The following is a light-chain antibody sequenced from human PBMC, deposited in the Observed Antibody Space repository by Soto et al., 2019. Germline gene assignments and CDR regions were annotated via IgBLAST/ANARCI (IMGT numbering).Light chain of an antibody. J-gene: IGKJ3*01. V-gene: IGKV1-39*01. CDR2: AAS. CDR1: ETISRS. CDR3: QQSFTMPFT. Sequence: DIQMTQSPSSLSASVGDRVTIPCRSSETISRSLNWYQQKAGEAPKPLIYAASTLQTGVPSRFSGSGSGTDFTLTITSLQPEDFATYYCQQSFTMPFTFGPGTRVDI.